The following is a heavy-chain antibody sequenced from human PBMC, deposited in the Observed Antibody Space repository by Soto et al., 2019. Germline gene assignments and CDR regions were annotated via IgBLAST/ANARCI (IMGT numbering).Heavy chain of an antibody. CDR3: VRNLNYDFWSGYEKNWFDP. Sequence: GGSLRLSCAASGFTFSSYIMNWVRQAPGKGLKRVSSISSSSSYIYYEDSVKGRFTISRDNAKNSLYLQMNSLRAEDTAVYYCVRNLNYDFWSGYEKNWFDPWGQGTLVTVSS. V-gene: IGHV3-21*01. J-gene: IGHJ5*02. D-gene: IGHD3-3*01. CDR2: ISSSSSYI. CDR1: GFTFSSYI.